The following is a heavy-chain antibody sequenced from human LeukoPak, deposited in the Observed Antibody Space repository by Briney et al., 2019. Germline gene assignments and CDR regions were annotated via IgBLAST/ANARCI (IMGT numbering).Heavy chain of an antibody. J-gene: IGHJ6*02. Sequence: SQTLSLTCTVYTGSISSSSYYWSWLLQPPGKGLEWIGYIYYSGSTHYNPSLKSRVNISVDTSKNQFSLKLSSVTAADTAVYYCARGPQSDGLRYFDWSPWDGMDGWGQGTTVTVSS. V-gene: IGHV4-61*01. CDR2: IYYSGST. CDR3: ARGPQSDGLRYFDWSPWDGMDG. CDR1: TGSISSSSYY. D-gene: IGHD3-9*01.